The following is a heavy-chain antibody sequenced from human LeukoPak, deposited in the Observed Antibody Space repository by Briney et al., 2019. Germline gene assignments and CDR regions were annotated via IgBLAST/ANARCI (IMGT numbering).Heavy chain of an antibody. Sequence: ASETLSLTCTVSGGSISSSSYYWGWIRQPPGKGLEWIGSIYYSGSTYYNPSLKSRVTISVDTSKNQFSLKLSSVTAADTAVYYCSCRQLPSGAYYYYGMDVWGQGTTVTVSS. CDR3: SCRQLPSGAYYYYGMDV. V-gene: IGHV4-39*01. CDR1: GGSISSSSYY. J-gene: IGHJ6*02. D-gene: IGHD2-2*01. CDR2: IYYSGST.